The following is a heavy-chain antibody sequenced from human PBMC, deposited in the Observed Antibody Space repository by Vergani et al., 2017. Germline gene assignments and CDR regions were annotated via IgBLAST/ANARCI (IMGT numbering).Heavy chain of an antibody. CDR3: ARGQGIAVADADY. CDR1: GYSFTSYW. Sequence: EVQLVQSGAEVKTPGASLRISCKGSGYSFTSYWISWVRQMPGKGLEWMGRIDPSDSYTNYSPSFQGNVTISADKSISTAYLQWSSLKASDTAMYYCARGQGIAVADADYWGQGTLVTVSS. V-gene: IGHV5-10-1*01. D-gene: IGHD6-19*01. CDR2: IDPSDSYT. J-gene: IGHJ4*02.